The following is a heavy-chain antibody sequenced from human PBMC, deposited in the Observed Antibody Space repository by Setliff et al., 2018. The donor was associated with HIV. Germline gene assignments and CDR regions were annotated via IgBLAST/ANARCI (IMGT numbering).Heavy chain of an antibody. J-gene: IGHJ4*02. CDR3: ARGGTYYYDSSGYFIPGKY. CDR1: GYTFTSYA. D-gene: IGHD3-22*01. V-gene: IGHV1-3*01. Sequence: ASVKVSCKASGYTFTSYALHWVRQAPGQRLEWMGWINAGNGHTKYSQKFQGRVSITRDTSASTAYMELSSLRSEDTAVYYCARGGTYYYDSSGYFIPGKYWGQGSLVTVSS. CDR2: INAGNGHT.